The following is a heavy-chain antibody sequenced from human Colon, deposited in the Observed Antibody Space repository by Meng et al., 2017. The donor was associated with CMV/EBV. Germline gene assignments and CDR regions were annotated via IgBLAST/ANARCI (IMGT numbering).Heavy chain of an antibody. J-gene: IGHJ6*02. Sequence: GESLKISCAASGFTFSSYAMHWVRQAPGKGLEYVSAISSNGGSTYYADSVKGRFTISRDNSKNTLYLQMGSLRAEDMAVYYCARDRCSSTSCSPRTYYYYYGMDVWGQGTTVTVSS. D-gene: IGHD2-2*01. CDR2: ISSNGGST. CDR1: GFTFSSYA. V-gene: IGHV3-64*02. CDR3: ARDRCSSTSCSPRTYYYYYGMDV.